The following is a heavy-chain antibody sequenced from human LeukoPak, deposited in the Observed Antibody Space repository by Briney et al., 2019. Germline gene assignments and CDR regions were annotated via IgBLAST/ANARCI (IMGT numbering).Heavy chain of an antibody. Sequence: GAAVNVSLKASGYTFIFHFYHLVRQPPAQGQGWMGLTNPNNSGGVDVQNFEWRVTLTRDRSSSTAYMEQNKLRSEDTAVYYCARVRDDFWFCYLCVACEDWDYWGQGTLVTVSS. CDR3: ARVRDDFWFCYLCVACEDWDY. CDR2: TNPNNSGG. V-gene: IGHV1-2*02. CDR1: GYTFIFHF. D-gene: IGHD3/OR15-3a*01. J-gene: IGHJ4*02.